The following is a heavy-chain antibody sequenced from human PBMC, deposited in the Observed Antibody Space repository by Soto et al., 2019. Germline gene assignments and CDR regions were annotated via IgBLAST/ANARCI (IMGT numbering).Heavy chain of an antibody. CDR2: IYHSGST. V-gene: IGHV4-30-2*01. CDR3: ARGSSGWYGGVDY. Sequence: QLQLQESGSGLVKPSQTLSLTCAVSGGSSSSGGYSWGWIRQPPGRGLEWIGYIYHSGSTYYNPSLKSRVTITVDRSKNQFSLKLSSVTAADTAVYYCARGSSGWYGGVDYWGQGTPVTVSS. J-gene: IGHJ4*02. D-gene: IGHD6-19*01. CDR1: GGSSSSGGYS.